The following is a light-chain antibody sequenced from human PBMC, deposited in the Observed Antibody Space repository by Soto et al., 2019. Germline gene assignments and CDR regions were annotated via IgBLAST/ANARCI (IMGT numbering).Light chain of an antibody. CDR3: QQYGGSFRV. CDR2: GAS. V-gene: IGKV3-20*01. J-gene: IGKJ3*01. CDR1: QSVSSN. Sequence: EIVLTQSPGTLSLSPGERATLSCRASQSVSSNLAWYQQKPGQAPRLLMYGASSRATGIPDRFSGSGSGTDFTLTISRLEPEDFAVYYCQQYGGSFRVFGPGTKVDIK.